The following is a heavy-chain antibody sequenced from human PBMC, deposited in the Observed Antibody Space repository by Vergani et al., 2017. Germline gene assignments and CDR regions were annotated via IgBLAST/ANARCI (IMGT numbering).Heavy chain of an antibody. V-gene: IGHV3-9*01. CDR1: GFTFDDYA. D-gene: IGHD1-1*01. J-gene: IGHJ6*02. CDR2: ISWNSGSI. CDR3: AKDPWGTTGTTPQSPYYYYYGMDV. Sequence: EVQLVESGGGLVQPGRSLRLSCAASGFTFDDYAMHWVRQAPGKGLEWVSGISWNSGSIGYADSVKGRFTISSDNAKNSLYLQMNSLRAEDTAVYYCAKDPWGTTGTTPQSPYYYYYGMDVWGQGTTVTVSS.